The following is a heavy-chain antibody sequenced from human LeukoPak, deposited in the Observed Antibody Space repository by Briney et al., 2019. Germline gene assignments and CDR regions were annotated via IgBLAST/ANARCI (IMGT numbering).Heavy chain of an antibody. V-gene: IGHV3-48*03. D-gene: IGHD5-24*01. CDR2: ISSSGSII. CDR1: GFTFSSYE. Sequence: GGSLRLSCAASGFTFSSYEMNWVRQAPGKGLEWVSYISSSGSIIYYADSVKGRFTISRDNAKNSLYLQMNNLRVEDTAVYYCARGREGYSYVFDYWGQGTPVTVSS. J-gene: IGHJ4*02. CDR3: ARGREGYSYVFDY.